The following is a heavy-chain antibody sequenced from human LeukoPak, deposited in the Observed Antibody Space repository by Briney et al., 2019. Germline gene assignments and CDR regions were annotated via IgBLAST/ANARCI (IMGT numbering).Heavy chain of an antibody. CDR1: GGSISSYY. J-gene: IGHJ1*01. Sequence: SETLSLTCTVSGGSISSYYWSWIRQPPGKGLEWIGYIYHSGSTNYNPSLKSRVTISVDTSKNQFSLKLSSVTAADTAVYYCARDGRAAGLEYFQHWGQGTLVTVSS. V-gene: IGHV4-59*01. CDR3: ARDGRAAGLEYFQH. CDR2: IYHSGST. D-gene: IGHD6-19*01.